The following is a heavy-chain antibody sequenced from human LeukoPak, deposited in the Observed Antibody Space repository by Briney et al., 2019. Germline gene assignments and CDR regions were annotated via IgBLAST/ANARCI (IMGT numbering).Heavy chain of an antibody. CDR2: IKQDGSEK. V-gene: IGHV3-7*01. D-gene: IGHD3-3*01. Sequence: GGSLRLSCAASGFTFSSYWMSWVRQAPGKGLEWVANIKQDGSEKNYVDSVKGRFTISRDNPKNSLYLQMKSLRAEDTAVYYCAKDLRFLEWLDYWGQGTLVTVSS. J-gene: IGHJ4*02. CDR3: AKDLRFLEWLDY. CDR1: GFTFSSYW.